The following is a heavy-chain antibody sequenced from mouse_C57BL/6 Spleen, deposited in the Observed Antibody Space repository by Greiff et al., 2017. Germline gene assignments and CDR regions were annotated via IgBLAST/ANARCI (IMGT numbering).Heavy chain of an antibody. D-gene: IGHD2-5*01. CDR2: INPGSGGT. Sequence: QVQLQQSGAALVRPGTSVKVSFKASGYAFTNSLLEWVQQRPGQGLEWIGVINPGSGGTNYNEKFKGKATLTADKSSSTAYMQLSSLTSEDSAVYFCARLYSNLEGYFDYWGQGTTLTVSS. CDR3: ARLYSNLEGYFDY. CDR1: GYAFTNSL. V-gene: IGHV1-54*01. J-gene: IGHJ2*01.